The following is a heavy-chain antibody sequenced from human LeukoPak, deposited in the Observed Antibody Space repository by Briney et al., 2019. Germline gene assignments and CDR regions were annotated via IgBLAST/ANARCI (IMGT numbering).Heavy chain of an antibody. J-gene: IGHJ4*02. CDR3: ARALEVDYGDYGWTDY. D-gene: IGHD4-17*01. V-gene: IGHV3-21*01. CDR1: GFTFSSYS. CDR2: ISSSSSYI. Sequence: GGSLRLSCAASGFTFSSYSMNWVRQAPGKGLEWVSSISSSSSYIYYADSVKGRFTISRDNAKNSLYLQMNSLRAEDTAVYYCARALEVDYGDYGWTDYWGQGTLVTVSS.